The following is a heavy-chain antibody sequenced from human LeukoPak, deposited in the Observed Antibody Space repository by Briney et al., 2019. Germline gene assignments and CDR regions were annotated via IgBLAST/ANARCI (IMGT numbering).Heavy chain of an antibody. D-gene: IGHD1-26*01. Sequence: PGGSLRLSCVGSGFTFRTDWVNWVRRAPGKGLVWVSRINSDGSSTTYADSVKGRFTISRDNAKNTVYLQMNSLRAEDTAVYYCGSGGWLLDYWGQGTLVTVSS. CDR3: GSGGWLLDY. J-gene: IGHJ4*02. CDR2: INSDGSST. V-gene: IGHV3-74*01. CDR1: GFTFRTDW.